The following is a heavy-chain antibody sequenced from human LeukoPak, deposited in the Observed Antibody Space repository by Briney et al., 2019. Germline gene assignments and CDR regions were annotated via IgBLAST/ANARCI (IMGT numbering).Heavy chain of an antibody. Sequence: GGSLRLSCAASGFTFRSYAMHWVRQAPGKGLEWVAVISYDGSNKYYADSVKGRFTISRDNYKNTLYLQMNSLRAEDTAVYYCARGPPGYWGQGTLVTVSS. J-gene: IGHJ4*02. CDR1: GFTFRSYA. V-gene: IGHV3-30*01. CDR3: ARGPPGY. CDR2: ISYDGSNK.